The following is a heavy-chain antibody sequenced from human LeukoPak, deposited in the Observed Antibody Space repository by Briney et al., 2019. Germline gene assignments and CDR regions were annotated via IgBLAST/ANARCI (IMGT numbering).Heavy chain of an antibody. CDR3: AILGYCSGGSCYWARNDY. J-gene: IGHJ4*02. CDR1: GYTFTGYY. Sequence: GASVKVSCKASGYTFTGYYMHWVRQAPGQGLEWMGWINPNSGGTNYAQKFQGRVTMTRDTSISTAYMELSRLRSDDTAVYYCAILGYCSGGSCYWARNDYWGQRTLVTVSS. D-gene: IGHD2-15*01. V-gene: IGHV1-2*02. CDR2: INPNSGGT.